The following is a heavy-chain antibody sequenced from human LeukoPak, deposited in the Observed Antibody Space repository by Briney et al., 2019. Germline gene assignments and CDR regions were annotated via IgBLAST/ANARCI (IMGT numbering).Heavy chain of an antibody. J-gene: IGHJ4*02. CDR1: GGSISSYY. CDR3: ARDSCSSTSCHLFDY. CDR2: IYYSGST. V-gene: IGHV4-59*01. D-gene: IGHD2-2*01. Sequence: SETLSLTCTVSGGSISSYYWSWIRQPPGKGLEWIGYIYYSGSTNYNPSLKSRVTISVDTSKNQSSLKLSSVTAADTAVYYCARDSCSSTSCHLFDYWGQGTLVTVSS.